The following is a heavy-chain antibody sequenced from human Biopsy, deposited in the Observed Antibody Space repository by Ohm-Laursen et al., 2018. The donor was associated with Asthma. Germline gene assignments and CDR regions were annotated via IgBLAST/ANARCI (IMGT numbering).Heavy chain of an antibody. Sequence: SSVKVSCNASGYTFTSYYIHWVRQAPGQGLEWMGGIIPIFGTANYAQKFQGRVTITADESTSTAYLELSSLRSEDTAVYYCARWGIQGVRFWGMDVWGQGTTVTVSS. CDR3: ARWGIQGVRFWGMDV. V-gene: IGHV1-69*01. D-gene: IGHD3-10*01. CDR1: GYTFTSYY. CDR2: IIPIFGTA. J-gene: IGHJ6*02.